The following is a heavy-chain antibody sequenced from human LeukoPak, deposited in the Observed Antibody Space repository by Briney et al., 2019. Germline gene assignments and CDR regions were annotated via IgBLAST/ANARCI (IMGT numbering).Heavy chain of an antibody. CDR2: INPNSGGT. Sequence: ASVKVSCKASGYTFTGYYMLWVRQAPGQGLEWMGRINPNSGGTNYAQKFQGRVTMTRDTSISTAYMELSRLRSDDTAVYYCASRVESSGWYDLDYWGQGTLVTVSS. CDR1: GYTFTGYY. J-gene: IGHJ4*02. CDR3: ASRVESSGWYDLDY. D-gene: IGHD6-19*01. V-gene: IGHV1-2*06.